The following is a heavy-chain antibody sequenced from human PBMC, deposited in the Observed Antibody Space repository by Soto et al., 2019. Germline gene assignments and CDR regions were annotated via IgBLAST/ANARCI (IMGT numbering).Heavy chain of an antibody. J-gene: IGHJ5*02. CDR3: VRDGSKTLRDCFDP. CDR2: VYATGTS. Sequence: QVQVQESGPGLVKPSETLSITCSVSGGSMSKFYWSWIRKTAGKGLEWMGRVYATGTSDYNPSLRSRIAMSVDISKKTFSLRLRSVTAADTGVYYCVRDGSKTLRDCFDPWGQGILVTVSS. D-gene: IGHD4-17*01. V-gene: IGHV4-4*07. CDR1: GGSMSKFY.